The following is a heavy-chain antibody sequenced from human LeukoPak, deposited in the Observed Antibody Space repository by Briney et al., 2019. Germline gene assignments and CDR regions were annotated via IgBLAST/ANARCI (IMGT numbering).Heavy chain of an antibody. CDR2: ISAYNGNT. Sequence: ASVKVSCKASGYTFTSYGISWVRQAPGQGLEWMGWISAYNGNTNYAQKFQGRVTMTTDTSTTTAYMELRSLKSDDTAVYYCARDVGRVEADSFDPWGQGTLVTVSS. CDR3: ARDVGRVEADSFDP. V-gene: IGHV1-18*01. D-gene: IGHD6-13*01. J-gene: IGHJ5*02. CDR1: GYTFTSYG.